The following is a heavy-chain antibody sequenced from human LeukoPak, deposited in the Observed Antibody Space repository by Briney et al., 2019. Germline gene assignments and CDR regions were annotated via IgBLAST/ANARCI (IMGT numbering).Heavy chain of an antibody. J-gene: IGHJ3*02. CDR1: GFTFSSYA. D-gene: IGHD3-10*01. Sequence: QAGGSLRLSCAASGFTFSSYAMSWVRLAPRKWLEWLSAISVSGGSTYYADSVKGRFTTTRDNNKNTLYLQMNSLGAEDTAVYYCAKALGRVRGVMYAFDIWGQGTMVTVSS. CDR3: AKALGRVRGVMYAFDI. V-gene: IGHV3-23*01. CDR2: ISVSGGST.